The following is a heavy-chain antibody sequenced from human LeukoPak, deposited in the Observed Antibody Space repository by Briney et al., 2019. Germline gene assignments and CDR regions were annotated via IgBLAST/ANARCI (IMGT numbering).Heavy chain of an antibody. Sequence: ASVKVSCKASGYTFTSYGISWVRQAPGQGLEWMGWISAYNGNTNYAQKLQGRVTMTTDTSTSTAYMELSSLRSEDTAVYYCARGKTGKNWFDPWGQGTLVTVSS. J-gene: IGHJ5*02. CDR2: ISAYNGNT. V-gene: IGHV1-18*01. CDR3: ARGKTGKNWFDP. D-gene: IGHD3-9*01. CDR1: GYTFTSYG.